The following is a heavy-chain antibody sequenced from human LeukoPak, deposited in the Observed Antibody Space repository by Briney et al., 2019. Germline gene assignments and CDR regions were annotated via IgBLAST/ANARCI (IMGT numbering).Heavy chain of an antibody. D-gene: IGHD5-24*01. CDR3: VRDRDWFDP. CDR1: GFTFSSYG. Sequence: GGSLRLSCAAPGFTFSSYGMHWVRQAPGKGLEWVAFIRYDGSNKYYADSVKGRFTISRDNSKNTLYLQMNSLRPDDTAVYYCVRDRDWFDPWGQGTLVTVSS. J-gene: IGHJ5*02. CDR2: IRYDGSNK. V-gene: IGHV3-30*02.